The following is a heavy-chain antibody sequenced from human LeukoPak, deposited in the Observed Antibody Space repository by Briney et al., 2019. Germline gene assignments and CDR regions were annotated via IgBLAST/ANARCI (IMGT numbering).Heavy chain of an antibody. D-gene: IGHD2-2*01. CDR2: IYYSGST. CDR1: GGSISSSIYY. V-gene: IGHV4-39*01. J-gene: IGHJ4*02. Sequence: SETLSLTCTVSGGSISSSIYYWGWIRQPPGKGLEWIGSIYYSGSTYYNPSLKSRVTISVDTSKNQFSLKLESVTAADMAVYYCARLADCSSTSCYDHWGQGTLVTVSS. CDR3: ARLADCSSTSCYDH.